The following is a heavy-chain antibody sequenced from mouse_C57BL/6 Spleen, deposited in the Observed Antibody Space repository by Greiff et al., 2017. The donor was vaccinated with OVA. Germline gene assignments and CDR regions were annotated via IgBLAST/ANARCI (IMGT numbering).Heavy chain of an antibody. CDR2: INPSTGGT. J-gene: IGHJ2*01. Sequence: EVKVVESGPELVKPGASVKISCKASGYSFTGYYMNWVKQSPEKSLEWIGEINPSTGGTTYNQKFKAKATLTVDKSSSTAYMQLKSLTSEDSAVYYCAGSSYNYFDYWGQGTTLTVSS. CDR3: AGSSYNYFDY. CDR1: GYSFTGYY. V-gene: IGHV1-42*01. D-gene: IGHD1-1*01.